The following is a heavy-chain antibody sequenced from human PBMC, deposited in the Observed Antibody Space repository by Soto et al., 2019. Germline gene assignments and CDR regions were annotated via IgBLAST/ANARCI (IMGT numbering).Heavy chain of an antibody. Sequence: EVQLLESGGGLVQPGESLRLSCAASGFSFSLNAMTCVRQAPGKGLEWVSTISGTGSTYYADSVKGRFTISRDNSKATVYLQMNNLRAEDTAVYYSAKRDGAAAAGIDYWGQGNLVTVSS. D-gene: IGHD6-13*01. CDR1: GFSFSLNA. J-gene: IGHJ4*02. V-gene: IGHV3-23*01. CDR2: ISGTGST. CDR3: AKRDGAAAAGIDY.